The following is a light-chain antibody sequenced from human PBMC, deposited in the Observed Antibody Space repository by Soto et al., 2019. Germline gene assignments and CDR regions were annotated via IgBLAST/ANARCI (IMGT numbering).Light chain of an antibody. CDR1: SSDVGSYNL. CDR3: SSYAGSSSYV. V-gene: IGLV2-23*01. CDR2: EGS. Sequence: QSALTQPASVSGSPGQTITISCTGTSSDVGSYNLVSWYQQHPGKAPKLMIYEGSKRPSGVSNRFSGSKSGNTASLTISGLQAEDEADYYCSSYAGSSSYVFGTETKGTVL. J-gene: IGLJ1*01.